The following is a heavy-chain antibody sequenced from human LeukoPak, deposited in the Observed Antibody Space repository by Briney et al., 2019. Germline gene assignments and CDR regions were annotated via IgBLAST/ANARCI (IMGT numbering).Heavy chain of an antibody. Sequence: GRSLRLSCAASGFTFSTHGMHWVRQAPGKGLEWVAVIWYDGSNKYYADSVKGRFTISRDNSKNTLYLQMNSLRAEDTAVYYCAKEQYSSGWYNFDYWGQGTLVTVSS. CDR2: IWYDGSNK. D-gene: IGHD6-19*01. CDR1: GFTFSTHG. J-gene: IGHJ4*02. CDR3: AKEQYSSGWYNFDY. V-gene: IGHV3-33*06.